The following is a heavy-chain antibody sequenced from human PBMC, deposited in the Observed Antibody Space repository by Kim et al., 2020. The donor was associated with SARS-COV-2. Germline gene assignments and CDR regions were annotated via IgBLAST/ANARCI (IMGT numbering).Heavy chain of an antibody. V-gene: IGHV3-23*01. Sequence: GGSLRLSCAASGFTFSSYAMSWVRQAPVKGLEWVSAISGSGGSTYYADSVKGRFTISRDNSKNTLYLQMNSLRAEDTAVYYCVTCLYYWYFDLWGRGTLVTVSS. CDR2: ISGSGGST. J-gene: IGHJ2*01. CDR1: GFTFSSYA. D-gene: IGHD3-10*01. CDR3: VTCLYYWYFDL.